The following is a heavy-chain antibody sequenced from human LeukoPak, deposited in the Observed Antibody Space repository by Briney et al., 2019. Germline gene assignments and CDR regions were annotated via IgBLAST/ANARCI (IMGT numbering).Heavy chain of an antibody. J-gene: IGHJ6*02. D-gene: IGHD2-2*01. CDR3: ARGVGGV. V-gene: IGHV3-7*01. Sequence: PGGSLRLSCAASGFTFSNYWMSWVRQAPGKGLEWVANIKQDGSEKYYVDSVKGRFTISRDNVKGSLYLQMNSLRVEDTAVYYCARGVGGVWGQGTTVTVSS. CDR2: IKQDGSEK. CDR1: GFTFSNYW.